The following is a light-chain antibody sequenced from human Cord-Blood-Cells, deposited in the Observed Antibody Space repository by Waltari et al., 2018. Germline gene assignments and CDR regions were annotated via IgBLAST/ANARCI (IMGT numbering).Light chain of an antibody. CDR3: CSYAGSSTWV. CDR1: SSDVGSYNL. Sequence: QSALTQPASVSGSPGPSITISCTGTSSDVGSYNLVSWYQQHPGKAPKRMIYEVSNRPSGVSNRFSGSKSGNTASLTISGLQAEDEADYYCCSYAGSSTWVFGGGTKLTVL. J-gene: IGLJ3*02. V-gene: IGLV2-23*02. CDR2: EVS.